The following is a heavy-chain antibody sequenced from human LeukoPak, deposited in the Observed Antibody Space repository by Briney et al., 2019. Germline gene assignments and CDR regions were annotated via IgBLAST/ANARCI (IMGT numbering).Heavy chain of an antibody. V-gene: IGHV3-48*01. CDR3: ASWAGTTAGFSGPFDF. CDR1: GLTFSSHS. Sequence: PGGSLRLSCAASGLTFSSHSMNWVRQAPGKGLECVSHIRSSSRTTYYADAVKGRFTISRDDAKNSLYLQMNSLRGEDTAVYYCASWAGTTAGFSGPFDFWGQGTLVTVSS. CDR2: IRSSSRTT. D-gene: IGHD6-25*01. J-gene: IGHJ4*02.